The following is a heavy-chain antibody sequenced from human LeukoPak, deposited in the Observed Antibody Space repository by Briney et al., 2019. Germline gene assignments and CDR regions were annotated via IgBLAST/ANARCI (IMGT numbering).Heavy chain of an antibody. J-gene: IGHJ5*02. D-gene: IGHD2-2*01. Sequence: ASVKVSCKASGYSFTGYYMHWVRQAPGQGLEWMGWINPYSGDTNFAQKFQGRVTMTRDTSISTAYMELSRLRSDDTAVYYCARDPRCSSTSCYPNWFDPWGQGTLVTVSS. V-gene: IGHV1-2*02. CDR2: INPYSGDT. CDR3: ARDPRCSSTSCYPNWFDP. CDR1: GYSFTGYY.